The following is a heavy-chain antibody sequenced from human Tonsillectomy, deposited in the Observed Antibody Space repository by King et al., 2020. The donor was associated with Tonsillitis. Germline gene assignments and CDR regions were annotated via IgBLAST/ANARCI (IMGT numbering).Heavy chain of an antibody. CDR2: IYSDGSGT. CDR1: GFPFSNYW. CDR3: ARGGSWARGVIGSGYYYGMDV. V-gene: IGHV3-74*01. Sequence: VQLVESGGGLVQPGGSLRLSCAASGFPFSNYWMHWVRQAPGKGLVWLSRIYSDGSGTRYADSVKGRFTISRDNAKNTLYLQMNSLRAEDTAVYYGARGGSWARGVIGSGYYYGMDVWGQGTTVTVSS. D-gene: IGHD3-10*01. J-gene: IGHJ6*02.